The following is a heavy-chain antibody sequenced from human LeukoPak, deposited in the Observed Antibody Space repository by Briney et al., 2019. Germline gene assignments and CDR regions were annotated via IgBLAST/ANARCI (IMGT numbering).Heavy chain of an antibody. D-gene: IGHD1-1*01. CDR3: TSQTYKGSARYYSDY. J-gene: IGHJ4*02. CDR2: INPSGGAT. CDR1: GFTFSSYP. Sequence: PGGSLSLSCATSGFTFSSYPMTWVRQSPGKGLEWVSIINPSGGATFYADSVKGRFTVFRDNSRNTLFLQMQGLRAEDTAVYYCTSQTYKGSARYYSDYWGQGTLVTVSS. V-gene: IGHV3-23*01.